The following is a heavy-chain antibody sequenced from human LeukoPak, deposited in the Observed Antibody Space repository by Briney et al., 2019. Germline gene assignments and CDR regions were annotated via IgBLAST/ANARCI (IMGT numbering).Heavy chain of an antibody. J-gene: IGHJ4*02. CDR2: INQDGRDK. CDR1: GFTFRSDW. Sequence: GGSLRLSCAASGFTFRSDWMSWVRQAPGEGLEWVANINQDGRDKSYVDSVRGRFTISRDNAKNSLYLQMNSLRAEDTAMYYCAGGAGYWGQGTLVTVSS. V-gene: IGHV3-7*01. CDR3: AGGAGY.